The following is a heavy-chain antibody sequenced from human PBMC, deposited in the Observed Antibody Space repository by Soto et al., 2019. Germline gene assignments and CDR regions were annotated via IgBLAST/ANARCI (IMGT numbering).Heavy chain of an antibody. CDR2: IIPIFGTA. CDR3: ARVGPPMGDIVVGPAAIRQSYYYYYGMDV. D-gene: IGHD2-2*02. V-gene: IGHV1-69*01. CDR1: GGTFSSYA. Sequence: QVQLVQSGAEVKKPGSSVKVSCKASGGTFSSYAISWVRQAPGQGLEWTGGIIPIFGTANYAQKFQGRVTITADESTSTAYMELSSLRSEDTAVYYCARVGPPMGDIVVGPAAIRQSYYYYYGMDVWGQGTTVTVSS. J-gene: IGHJ6*02.